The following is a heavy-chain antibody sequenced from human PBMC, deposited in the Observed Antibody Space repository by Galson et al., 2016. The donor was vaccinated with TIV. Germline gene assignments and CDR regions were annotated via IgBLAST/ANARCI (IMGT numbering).Heavy chain of an antibody. CDR2: INAIFCTT. CDR3: AKGTGYALRNNYFDQ. V-gene: IGHV1-69*13. CDR1: GGIFRSHA. Sequence: SVKVSCKVSGGIFRSHAISWVRQAPGQGLEWMGWINAIFCTTDYAQKFQGRFAITADESTSTVYMELSSLISEDTAVVYCAKGTGYALRNNYFDQWGQGTLVTVSS. J-gene: IGHJ5*02. D-gene: IGHD5-12*01.